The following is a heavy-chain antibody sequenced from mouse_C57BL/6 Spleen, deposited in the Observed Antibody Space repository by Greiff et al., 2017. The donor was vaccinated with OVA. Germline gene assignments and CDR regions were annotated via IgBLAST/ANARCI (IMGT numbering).Heavy chain of an antibody. V-gene: IGHV10-1*01. Sequence: EVQLVESGGGLVQPKGSLKLSCAASGFSFNTYAMNWVRQAPGKGLEWVARIRSKSNNYATYYADSVKDRFTISRDDSESMLYLQMNNLKTEDTAMYYCVSRDYYGSEDYWGQGTTLTVSS. CDR2: IRSKSNNYAT. CDR3: VSRDYYGSEDY. D-gene: IGHD1-1*01. CDR1: GFSFNTYA. J-gene: IGHJ2*01.